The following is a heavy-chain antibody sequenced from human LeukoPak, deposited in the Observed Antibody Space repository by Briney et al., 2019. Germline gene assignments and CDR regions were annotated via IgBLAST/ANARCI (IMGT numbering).Heavy chain of an antibody. Sequence: ASVKVSCKSSGYTFNNYAMNWVRQAPGQGLEWMGWINTNTGNPTYAQGFTGRFVFSSDTSARTAYLQISSLKAGDTAVYYCARSNNDGDYLGVGFDYWGQGTLVTVSS. D-gene: IGHD4-17*01. V-gene: IGHV7-4-1*02. CDR2: INTNTGNP. CDR3: ARSNNDGDYLGVGFDY. J-gene: IGHJ4*02. CDR1: GYTFNNYA.